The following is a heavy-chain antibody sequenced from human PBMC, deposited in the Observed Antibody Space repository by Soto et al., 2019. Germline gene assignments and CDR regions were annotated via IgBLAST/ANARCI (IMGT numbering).Heavy chain of an antibody. D-gene: IGHD6-13*01. CDR1: GFSIRSSSYY. V-gene: IGHV4-39*01. CDR3: ARIGSSWQHYAMDV. CDR2: IYYSGST. Sequence: SETQSLTCTVSGFSIRSSSYYWGWIRQPPGKGLEWIGSIYYSGSTYYNPSVQSRLTIDVDTSKHQFSLKLTSVTAADTAVYYCARIGSSWQHYAMDVWGQGTTVTVSS. J-gene: IGHJ6*02.